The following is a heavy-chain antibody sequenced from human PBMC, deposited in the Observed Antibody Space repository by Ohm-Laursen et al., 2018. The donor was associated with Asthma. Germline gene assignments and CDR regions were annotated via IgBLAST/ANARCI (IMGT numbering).Heavy chain of an antibody. CDR3: ARGRGRSGTGGYYYYGMDV. J-gene: IGHJ6*02. V-gene: IGHV4-59*01. CDR2: IYYSGST. D-gene: IGHD1-1*01. CDR1: GGSISSYY. Sequence: TLSLTCTVSGGSISSYYWSWIRQPPGKGLEWIGYIYYSGSTNYNPSLKSRVTISVDTSKNQFSLKLSSVTAADTAVYYCARGRGRSGTGGYYYYGMDVWGQGTTVTVSS.